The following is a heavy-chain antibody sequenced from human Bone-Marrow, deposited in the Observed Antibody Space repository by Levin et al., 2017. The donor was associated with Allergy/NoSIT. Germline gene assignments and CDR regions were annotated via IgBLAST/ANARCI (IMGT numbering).Heavy chain of an antibody. Sequence: PGGSLRLSCVASGFTFSNFDMWWARQAPGKGLEWVSAITGSGGHTYYADSVKGRFTISRDNSQNTLYLQMSSLRAEDSAVFYCAKESGYTRGWDYLDSWGQGTLVTVSS. CDR1: GFTFSNFD. J-gene: IGHJ4*02. CDR3: AKESGYTRGWDYLDS. CDR2: ITGSGGHT. V-gene: IGHV3-23*01. D-gene: IGHD5-12*01.